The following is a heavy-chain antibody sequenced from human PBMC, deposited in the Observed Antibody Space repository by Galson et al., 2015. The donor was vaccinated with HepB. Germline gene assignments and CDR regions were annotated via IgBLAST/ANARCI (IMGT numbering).Heavy chain of an antibody. D-gene: IGHD2-2*01. CDR3: ARDRYQLLFSWGNYYYYMDV. CDR2: IKQDGSEK. J-gene: IGHJ6*03. CDR1: GFTFSDYW. V-gene: IGHV3-7*01. Sequence: SLRLSCAGSGFTFSDYWMTWVRQAPGKGLEWVANIKQDGSEKYYVDSVEGRFTVSRDNARNSLYLQMNSLRAEDTAVYYCARDRYQLLFSWGNYYYYMDVWGKGTTVIVSS.